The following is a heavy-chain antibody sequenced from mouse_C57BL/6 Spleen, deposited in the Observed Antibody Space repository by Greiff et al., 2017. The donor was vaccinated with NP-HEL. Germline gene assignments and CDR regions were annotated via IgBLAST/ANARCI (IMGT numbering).Heavy chain of an antibody. J-gene: IGHJ3*01. D-gene: IGHD3-1*01. V-gene: IGHV1-80*01. CDR2: IYPGDGDT. CDR3: ARSGPAWFAY. CDR1: GYAFSSYW. Sequence: VQLVESGAELVKPGASVKISCKASGYAFSSYWMNWVKQRPGKGLEWIGQIYPGDGDTNYNGKFKGKATLTADKSSSTAYMQLSSLTSEDSAVYFCARSGPAWFAYWGQGTLVTVSA.